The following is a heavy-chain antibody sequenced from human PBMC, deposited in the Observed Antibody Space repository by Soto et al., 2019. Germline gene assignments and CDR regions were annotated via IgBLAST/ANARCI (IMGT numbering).Heavy chain of an antibody. J-gene: IGHJ6*02. D-gene: IGHD3-10*01. CDR3: AREPSIYYGSGSYLSQYYYYGMDV. CDR2: INPSGGST. V-gene: IGHV1-46*03. CDR1: GYTFTSYY. Sequence: GASVKVSCKASGYTFTSYYMHWVRQAPGQRLEWMGIINPSGGSTSYAQKFQGRVTMTRDTSTSTVYMELSSLRSEDTAVYYCAREPSIYYGSGSYLSQYYYYGMDVWGQGTTVTVSS.